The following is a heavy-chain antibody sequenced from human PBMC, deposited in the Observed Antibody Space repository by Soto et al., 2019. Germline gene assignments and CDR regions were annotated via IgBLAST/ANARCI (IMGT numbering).Heavy chain of an antibody. CDR3: ARGHHYNYYDSRNGHGSLRPRGAFDY. J-gene: IGHJ4*02. CDR1: GGSFRGYY. Sequence: KTSETLSLTCAVYGGSFRGYYWSWIRQPPGKGLEWIGEINHSGSTNYNPSLKSRVTISVDTSKNQFSLKLSSVTAADTAVYYCARGHHYNYYDSRNGHGSLRPRGAFDYWGQGTLVTVSS. D-gene: IGHD3-22*01. V-gene: IGHV4-34*01. CDR2: INHSGST.